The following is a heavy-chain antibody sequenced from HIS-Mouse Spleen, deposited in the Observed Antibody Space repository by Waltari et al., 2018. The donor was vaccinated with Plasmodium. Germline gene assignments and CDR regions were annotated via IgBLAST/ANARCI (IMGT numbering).Heavy chain of an antibody. V-gene: IGHV4-34*01. J-gene: IGHJ2*01. D-gene: IGHD3-10*01. CDR2: INHSGST. Sequence: QVQLQQWGAGLLKPSETLSLTCAVYGGSFSGYYWSWIRQPPGKGLEWIGEINHSGSTNDNPSRKSRVTISVDTSKNQFSLKLSSVTAADTAVYYCARGRVLGTSSGYFDLWGRGTLVTVSS. CDR1: GGSFSGYY. CDR3: ARGRVLGTSSGYFDL.